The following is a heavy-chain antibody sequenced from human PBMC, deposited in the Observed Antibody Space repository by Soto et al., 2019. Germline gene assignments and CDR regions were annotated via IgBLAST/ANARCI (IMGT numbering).Heavy chain of an antibody. Sequence: QVQLAESGGGVVQPGRSLRLSCAASGFSFSNCGMHWVRQAPGKGLEWVAAISSDGSDKYYSESVKGRFTISRDNSKNTLFLQMNSLRVEDTAVYSCVKGSEVARQELDYWGQGTLVTVSS. D-gene: IGHD2-15*01. J-gene: IGHJ4*02. CDR3: VKGSEVARQELDY. CDR1: GFSFSNCG. V-gene: IGHV3-30*18. CDR2: ISSDGSDK.